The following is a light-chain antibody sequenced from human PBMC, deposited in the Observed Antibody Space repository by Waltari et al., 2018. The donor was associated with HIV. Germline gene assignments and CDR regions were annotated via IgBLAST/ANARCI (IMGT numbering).Light chain of an antibody. V-gene: IGLV2-14*03. CDR3: SSYTSSSTYG. CDR2: DVS. CDR1: SSDVGGYKY. J-gene: IGLJ1*01. Sequence: QSALTQPASVSGSPGQSLTISCTGTSSDVGGYKYVSWYQQHPGKAPNIMVYDVSTRPSGVSNRFSGSKSGNTASLTISGLQVEDEADYYCSSYTSSSTYGFGTGTKVTVL.